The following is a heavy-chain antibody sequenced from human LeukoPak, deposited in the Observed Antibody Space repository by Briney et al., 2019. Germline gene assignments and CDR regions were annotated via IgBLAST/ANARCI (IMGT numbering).Heavy chain of an antibody. CDR1: GGSISSYY. CDR3: ARGPYTANVLRYFD. D-gene: IGHD3-9*01. V-gene: IGHV4-4*07. CDR2: IYTSGST. J-gene: IGHJ4*02. Sequence: SETLSLTCGVSGGSISSYYWSWIRQPAGKGLEWIGRIYTSGSTNYNPSLKSRVTISVDTSKNQFSLKLSSVTAADTAVYYCARGPYTANVLRYFDWGQGTLVTVSS.